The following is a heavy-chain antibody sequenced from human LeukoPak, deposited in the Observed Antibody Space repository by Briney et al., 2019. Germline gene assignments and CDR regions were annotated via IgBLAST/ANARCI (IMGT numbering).Heavy chain of an antibody. CDR2: MNPNSGNT. J-gene: IGHJ4*02. Sequence: ASVKVSCTASGYTFTSYDINWVRQATGQGLEWMGWMNPNSGNTGYAQTFQGRVTMTRNTSISTAYMELSSLRSEDTAVYYCARGVKDGSGSYYHDYWGQGTLVTVSS. CDR3: ARGVKDGSGSYYHDY. CDR1: GYTFTSYD. D-gene: IGHD3-10*01. V-gene: IGHV1-8*01.